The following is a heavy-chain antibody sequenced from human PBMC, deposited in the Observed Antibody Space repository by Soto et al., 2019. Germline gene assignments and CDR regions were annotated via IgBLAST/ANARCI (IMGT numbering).Heavy chain of an antibody. CDR2: INSDGSST. CDR3: ATAVPFDY. Sequence: EVQLVESGGGLVQPGGSLRLSCAASGFTFSSYWMHWVRKDPGKGLVWVSRINSDGSSTFYADSVKGRFTISRDNAKNTLYLQMNSLRAEDTDVYYCATAVPFDYWGQGTLVTVSS. CDR1: GFTFSSYW. J-gene: IGHJ4*02. V-gene: IGHV3-74*01. D-gene: IGHD2-2*01.